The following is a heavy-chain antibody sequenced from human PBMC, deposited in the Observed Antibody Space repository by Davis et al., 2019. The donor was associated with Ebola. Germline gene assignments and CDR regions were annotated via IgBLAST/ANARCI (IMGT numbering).Heavy chain of an antibody. CDR2: IRPDGSEE. J-gene: IGHJ5*02. D-gene: IGHD1-26*01. V-gene: IGHV3-7*01. CDR3: AKRTGQYMGNGSWFDP. Sequence: PGGSLRLSCAASGFTFSNYWMSWVRQAPGKGLEWVANIRPDGSEEQYVDSLKGRITISRDNPKNTLYLQMNSLRAEDTAVYYCAKRTGQYMGNGSWFDPWGQGTLVTVSS. CDR1: GFTFSNYW.